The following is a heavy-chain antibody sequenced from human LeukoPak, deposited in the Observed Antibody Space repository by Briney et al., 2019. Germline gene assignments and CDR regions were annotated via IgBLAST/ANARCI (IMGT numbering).Heavy chain of an antibody. J-gene: IGHJ4*02. Sequence: GGSLRLSCAASGFTFSYYTMNWVRQAPGKGLEWVSPISSSSSYIYYADSVKGRFAISRDNAKNSLYLQMNSLRAEDTAVYYCAIGRRDGYNLVDSFDYWGQGTLVTVSS. CDR1: GFTFSYYT. D-gene: IGHD5-24*01. V-gene: IGHV3-21*01. CDR3: AIGRRDGYNLVDSFDY. CDR2: ISSSSSYI.